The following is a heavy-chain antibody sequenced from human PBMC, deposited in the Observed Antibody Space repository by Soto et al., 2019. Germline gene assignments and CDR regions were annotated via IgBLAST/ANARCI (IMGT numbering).Heavy chain of an antibody. CDR3: AQGGALESINPYYLDY. D-gene: IGHD3-3*01. V-gene: IGHV3-30*18. CDR1: GFTFSNYG. J-gene: IGHJ4*02. CDR2: ISYDGGNK. Sequence: QVQLVESGGGVVQPGRSLRLSCAVSGFTFSNYGMHWVRQAPGKGLEWVAVISYDGGNKYYADSVKGRFTISRDNSKNTLYLHMNSLRAEDTAVYYCAQGGALESINPYYLDYWGQGTLVTVSS.